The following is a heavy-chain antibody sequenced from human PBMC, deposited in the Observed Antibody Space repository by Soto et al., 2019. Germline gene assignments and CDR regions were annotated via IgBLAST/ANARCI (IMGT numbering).Heavy chain of an antibody. CDR2: INPNSGGT. CDR1: GYTFTGYY. J-gene: IGHJ6*02. V-gene: IGHV1-2*04. CDR3: ARDIVATDGSVDTAMVAYYYYYGMDV. Sequence: GASVKVSCKASGYTFTGYYMHWVRQAPGQGLEWMGWINPNSGGTNYAQKFQGWVTMTRDTSISTAYMELSRLRSDDTAVYYCARDIVATDGSVDTAMVAYYYYYGMDVWGQGTTVTVSS. D-gene: IGHD5-18*01.